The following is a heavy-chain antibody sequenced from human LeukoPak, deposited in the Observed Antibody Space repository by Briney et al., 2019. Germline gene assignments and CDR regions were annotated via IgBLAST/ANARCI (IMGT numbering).Heavy chain of an antibody. D-gene: IGHD2-15*01. CDR2: INTNTGNP. CDR3: ARDHCSGGSCYSRWFDP. J-gene: IGHJ5*02. V-gene: IGHV7-4-1*02. Sequence: ASVKVSCKASGYTFTSYAMNWVRQAPGQGLEWMGWINTNTGNPTYAQGFTGRFVFSLDTSVSTAYLQISSLKAEDTAVYYCARDHCSGGSCYSRWFDPWGQGTLVTVSS. CDR1: GYTFTSYA.